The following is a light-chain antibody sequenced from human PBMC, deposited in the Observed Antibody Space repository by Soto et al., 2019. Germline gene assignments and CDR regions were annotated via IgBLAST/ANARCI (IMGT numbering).Light chain of an antibody. J-gene: IGKJ1*01. CDR1: QVFNNY. Sequence: DIQMTQSPSSLSASVGDRVTITCRASQVFNNYLAWYQQKPGKVPKLLISATSTLQSGVPSRFSGSGSGTDFTLTITRLQPEDGATYYCQRYNCVPPAFGQGTKVEIK. CDR3: QRYNCVPPA. CDR2: ATS. V-gene: IGKV1-27*01.